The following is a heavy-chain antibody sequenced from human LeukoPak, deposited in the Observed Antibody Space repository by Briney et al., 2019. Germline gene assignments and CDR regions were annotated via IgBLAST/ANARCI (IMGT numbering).Heavy chain of an antibody. CDR3: AKDRYYDSSGSYCDS. CDR1: GFTFNKYA. V-gene: IGHV3-23*01. D-gene: IGHD3-22*01. J-gene: IGHJ4*02. CDR2: ISGSGGST. Sequence: QSGGSLRLSCAASGFTFNKYAINWVRQAPGKGLEWVSGISGSGGSTYYAASVKGRFTISRDNSENILYLQMNSQRVDDTAVYYCAKDRYYDSSGSYCDSWGQGTLVTVSS.